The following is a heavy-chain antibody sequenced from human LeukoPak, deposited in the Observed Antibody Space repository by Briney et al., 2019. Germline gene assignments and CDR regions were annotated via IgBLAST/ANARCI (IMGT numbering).Heavy chain of an antibody. Sequence: ASVKVSCKASGYTFTSYYMHWVRQAPGQGLEWMGIINPSGGSTSYAQKFQGRVTMTRDTSTSTVYMELSSLRSEDTAVYYCARAKGQYSSSTSCHFDIWGQGTMVTVSS. V-gene: IGHV1-46*01. J-gene: IGHJ3*02. CDR2: INPSGGST. CDR1: GYTFTSYY. CDR3: ARAKGQYSSSTSCHFDI. D-gene: IGHD2-2*01.